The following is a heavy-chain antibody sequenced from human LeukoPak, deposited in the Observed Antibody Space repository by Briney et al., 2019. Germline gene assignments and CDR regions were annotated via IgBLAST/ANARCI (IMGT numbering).Heavy chain of an antibody. CDR3: ARCGYYGSSYYYYYYMDV. J-gene: IGHJ6*03. CDR2: IYTSGST. CDR1: GGSISSGSYY. V-gene: IGHV4-61*02. D-gene: IGHD3-10*01. Sequence: SETLSLTCTVSGGSISSGSYYWSWIRQPAGKGLEWIGRIYTSGSTNYNPSLKSRVTISVDTSKNQFSLKLSSVTAADMAVYYCARCGYYGSSYYYYYYMDVWGKGTTVTISS.